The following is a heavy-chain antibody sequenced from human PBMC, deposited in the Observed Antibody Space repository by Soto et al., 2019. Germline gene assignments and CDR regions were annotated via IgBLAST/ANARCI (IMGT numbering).Heavy chain of an antibody. V-gene: IGHV1-8*01. Sequence: QAYLEQSGAEVKQPGASVKVSCKASGYSLTDNGITWVRQASGQGLEYVGWISPDSGKTDYAQKFQGRVTMTRDTSINTVYMELSSLRSDDTAVYYCARVYGYYYYYMDVWGKGTTVTVSS. J-gene: IGHJ6*03. CDR2: ISPDSGKT. CDR3: ARVYGYYYYYMDV. D-gene: IGHD2-8*01. CDR1: GYSLTDNG.